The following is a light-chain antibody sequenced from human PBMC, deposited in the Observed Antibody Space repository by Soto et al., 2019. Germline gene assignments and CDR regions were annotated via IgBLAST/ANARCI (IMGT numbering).Light chain of an antibody. J-gene: IGKJ1*01. CDR1: QSVSSR. CDR3: QQYSTWLWT. Sequence: EIVMTQSPATLSVSLGERATLSCRASQSVSSRLAWYQQKPGQAPRLLIYDASTRATGIPARFSGSGSGTDFTLTITSLEPEDFAVYYCQQYSTWLWTFGQGTKVDIK. V-gene: IGKV3D-15*01. CDR2: DAS.